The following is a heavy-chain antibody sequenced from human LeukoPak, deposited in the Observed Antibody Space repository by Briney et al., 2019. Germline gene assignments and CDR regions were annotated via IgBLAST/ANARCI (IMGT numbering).Heavy chain of an antibody. CDR2: ISYDGSNK. Sequence: GRSLRLSCAASGFTFSSYGMHWVRQAPGKGLEWVAVISYDGSNKYYADSVKGRFTISRDNSKNTLYLQMNSLRAEDTAVYYCARVRVAADYWGQGTLVTVSS. D-gene: IGHD6-13*01. V-gene: IGHV3-30*03. CDR1: GFTFSSYG. J-gene: IGHJ4*02. CDR3: ARVRVAADY.